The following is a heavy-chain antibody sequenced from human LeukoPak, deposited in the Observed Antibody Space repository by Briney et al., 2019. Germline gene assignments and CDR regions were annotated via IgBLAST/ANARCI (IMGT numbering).Heavy chain of an antibody. D-gene: IGHD3-10*01. V-gene: IGHV3-33*08. Sequence: PGGSLRLSCAASGFTFSNYAMHWVRQAPGKRLEWLAVIWDDGNNKRYANSVNGRFTISRDNSENTLYLQMNGLTAEDTAMYYCARDSYQDYYGRFDPWGQGTLVIVSS. CDR1: GFTFSNYA. CDR2: IWDDGNNK. J-gene: IGHJ5*02. CDR3: ARDSYQDYYGRFDP.